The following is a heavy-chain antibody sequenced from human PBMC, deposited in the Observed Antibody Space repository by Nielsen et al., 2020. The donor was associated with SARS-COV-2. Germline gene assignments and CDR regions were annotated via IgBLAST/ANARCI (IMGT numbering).Heavy chain of an antibody. CDR2: ISYDGSNK. Sequence: WIRQPPGKGLEWVAVISYDGSNKYYADSVKGRFTISRDNSKNTLYLQMNSLRAKDTAVYYCARLGCSSTSCYNGGAFDIWGQGTMVTVSS. V-gene: IGHV3-30-3*01. J-gene: IGHJ3*02. CDR3: ARLGCSSTSCYNGGAFDI. D-gene: IGHD2-2*02.